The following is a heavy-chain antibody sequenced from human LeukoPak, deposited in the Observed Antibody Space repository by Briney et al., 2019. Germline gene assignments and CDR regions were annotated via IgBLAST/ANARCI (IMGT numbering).Heavy chain of an antibody. D-gene: IGHD1-26*01. J-gene: IGHJ3*02. Sequence: SQTLSLTCAISGDSVSSNSAAWNWIRQPPSRGLEWLGRTYYRSKWYNDYAVSVKSRKTINPDTSKNQFSLQLNSVTPEDTAVYYCARASGSYENHAFDIWGQGTMVTVSS. CDR1: GDSVSSNSAA. CDR2: TYYRSKWYN. V-gene: IGHV6-1*01. CDR3: ARASGSYENHAFDI.